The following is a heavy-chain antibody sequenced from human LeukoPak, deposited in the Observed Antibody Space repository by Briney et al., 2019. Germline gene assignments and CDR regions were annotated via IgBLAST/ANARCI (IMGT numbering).Heavy chain of an antibody. J-gene: IGHJ4*02. CDR3: SRDGDSGTYLPY. CDR2: MNPNNGDT. V-gene: IGHV1-8*01. CDR1: GYSFTGYD. Sequence: GASVKVSFRASGYSFTGYDINWVRQAPGQGLEWMGRMNPNNGDTGSAQKFQGRLTMTRDTSISTAYMELSSLRSEDTAVYFCSRDGDSGTYLPYWGQGTLVTVSS. D-gene: IGHD3-10*01.